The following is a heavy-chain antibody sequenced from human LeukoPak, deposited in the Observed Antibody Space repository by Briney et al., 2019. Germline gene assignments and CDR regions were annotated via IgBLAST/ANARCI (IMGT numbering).Heavy chain of an antibody. D-gene: IGHD3-3*01. J-gene: IGHJ4*02. CDR1: GGSISSSGYY. CDR3: AGRGYNFLSGSSTYYFDY. CDR2: INYSGST. Sequence: PSETLSLTCTVSGGSISSSGYYWGWIRQPPGKGLEWIGSINYSGSTYYNPSLKSRVTISVDTSKNQFSLKLSSVTAADTAVYYCAGRGYNFLSGSSTYYFDYWGQGTLVTVSS. V-gene: IGHV4-39*01.